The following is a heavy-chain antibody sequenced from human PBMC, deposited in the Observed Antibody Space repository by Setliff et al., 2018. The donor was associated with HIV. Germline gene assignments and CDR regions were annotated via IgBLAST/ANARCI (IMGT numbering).Heavy chain of an antibody. CDR2: IYSTGST. Sequence: PSETLSLTCTVSGVSITSHYWSWIRQSPGRELEWIGYIYSTGSTNYNPSLQSRASISMDASKNKFSLKVTSVTSADTAVYYCAKGAGFYGDYTFDYWGQGNLVTVSS. CDR3: AKGAGFYGDYTFDY. D-gene: IGHD4-17*01. CDR1: GVSITSHY. V-gene: IGHV4-59*11. J-gene: IGHJ4*02.